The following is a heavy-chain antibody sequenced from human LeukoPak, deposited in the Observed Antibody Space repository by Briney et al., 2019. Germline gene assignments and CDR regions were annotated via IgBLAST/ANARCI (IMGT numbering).Heavy chain of an antibody. CDR1: GFTFDDYT. V-gene: IGHV3-43*01. CDR3: AKDSGSGMVYAHIDY. D-gene: IGHD2-8*01. CDR2: ISWDGGST. Sequence: PGGSLRLSCAASGFTFDDYTMPWVRQAPGKGLEWVSLISWDGGSTYYADSVKGRFTIPRDNSKNSLYLQMNSLRTEDTALYYCAKDSGSGMVYAHIDYWGQGTLATVSS. J-gene: IGHJ4*02.